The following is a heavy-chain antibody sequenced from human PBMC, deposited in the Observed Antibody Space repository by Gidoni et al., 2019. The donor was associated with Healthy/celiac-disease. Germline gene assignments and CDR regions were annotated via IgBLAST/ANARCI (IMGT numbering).Heavy chain of an antibody. J-gene: IGHJ4*02. V-gene: IGHV4-59*01. CDR1: ISSYY. CDR2: IYYSGST. CDR3: ARGEASGSYLLHFDY. D-gene: IGHD1-26*01. Sequence: ISSYYWSWIRQPPGKGLEWIGYIYYSGSTNYNPSLKSRVTISVDTSKNQFSLKLSSVTAADTAVYYCARGEASGSYLLHFDYWGQGTLVTVSS.